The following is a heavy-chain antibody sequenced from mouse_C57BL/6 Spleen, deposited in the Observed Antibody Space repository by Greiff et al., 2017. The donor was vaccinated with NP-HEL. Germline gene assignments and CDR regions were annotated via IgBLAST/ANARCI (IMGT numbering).Heavy chain of an antibody. CDR2: INPSTGGT. Sequence: EVKLMESGPELVKPGASVKISCKASGYSFTGYYMNWVKQSPEKSLEWIGEINPSTGGTTYNQKFKAKATLTVDKSSSTAYMQLKNLTSEDSAVYYCARGQLRNYAMDYWGQGTSVTVSS. J-gene: IGHJ4*01. CDR1: GYSFTGYY. CDR3: ARGQLRNYAMDY. V-gene: IGHV1-42*01. D-gene: IGHD3-2*02.